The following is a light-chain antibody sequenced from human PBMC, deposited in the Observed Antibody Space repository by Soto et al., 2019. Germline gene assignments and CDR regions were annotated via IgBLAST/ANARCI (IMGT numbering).Light chain of an antibody. CDR2: DVN. CDR3: TSYTTTSTVI. CDR1: SSDVGGYNY. V-gene: IGLV2-14*03. Sequence: QSVLTQPASVSGSPGQPITISCTGTSSDVGGYNYVSWYQQHPGKAPKLLIYDVNNRPSGVSNRFSGSKSGNTASLTISGLQAEDEADYYCTSYTTTSTVIFGGGTKLTVL. J-gene: IGLJ2*01.